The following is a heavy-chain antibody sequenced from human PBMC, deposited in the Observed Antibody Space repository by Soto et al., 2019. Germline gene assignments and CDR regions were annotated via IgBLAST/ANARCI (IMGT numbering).Heavy chain of an antibody. D-gene: IGHD3-9*01. V-gene: IGHV5-10-1*01. CDR2: INADSYT. CDR1: GYTFTSYA. J-gene: IGHJ4*02. Sequence: KVSCKASGYTFTSYAMHWVRQAPGQRLEWMGWINADSYTNYSPSSQGHVTISADKSISTAYLQWSSLKASDTAMYYCATTFDWSTKPIDYWGQGTLVTVSS. CDR3: ATTFDWSTKPIDY.